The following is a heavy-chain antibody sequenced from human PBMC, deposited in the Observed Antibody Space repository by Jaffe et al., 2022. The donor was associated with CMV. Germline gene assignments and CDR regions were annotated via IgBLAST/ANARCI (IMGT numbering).Heavy chain of an antibody. V-gene: IGHV4-59*01. J-gene: IGHJ6*03. D-gene: IGHD1-26*01. CDR1: GDSISAYY. CDR3: ARLVQWALLREAYYYMDV. Sequence: QVQLQESGPGLLKPSETLALTCAVSGDSISAYYWSWIRQPPGKGLELIGYISYSGSTNYNPSLRTRVTISLDTSKNQFSLKLTSVTAADTAVYYCARLVQWALLREAYYYMDVWGKGTTVTVSS. CDR2: ISYSGST.